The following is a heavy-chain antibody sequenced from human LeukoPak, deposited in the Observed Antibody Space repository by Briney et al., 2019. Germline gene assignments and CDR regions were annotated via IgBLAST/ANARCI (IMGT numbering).Heavy chain of an antibody. CDR3: ASSDYYGSGSQEFDY. J-gene: IGHJ4*02. D-gene: IGHD3-10*01. Sequence: GASVKVSCKASGGTFSSYAISWVRQAPGQGLEWMGGIIPIFGTANYAQKFQGRVTITADESTSTAYMELSSLRSEDTAVYYCASSDYYGSGSQEFDYWGQGTLVTVSS. CDR1: GGTFSSYA. V-gene: IGHV1-69*13. CDR2: IIPIFGTA.